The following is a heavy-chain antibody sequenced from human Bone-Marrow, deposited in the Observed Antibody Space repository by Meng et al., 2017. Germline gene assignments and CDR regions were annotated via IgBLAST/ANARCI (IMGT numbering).Heavy chain of an antibody. CDR3: ARLTYYDSTGRLDF. CDR1: GGSISSYF. CDR2: IYYSGRT. D-gene: IGHD3-22*01. V-gene: IGHV4-59*08. Sequence: QVQLQESGPGRVKASETLSLTCTVSGGSISSYFWSWIRQPRGKGLEWIGYIYYSGRTNYNPSLKSRVTISADTSKNQFSLKLNSVTASDTAVYYCARLTYYDSTGRLDFWGQGTLVTVSS. J-gene: IGHJ4*02.